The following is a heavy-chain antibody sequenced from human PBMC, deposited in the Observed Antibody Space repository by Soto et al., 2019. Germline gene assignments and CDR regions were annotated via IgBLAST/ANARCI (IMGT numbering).Heavy chain of an antibody. CDR3: TTSRGYFDL. V-gene: IGHV3-23*01. CDR1: GFTLSNYG. Sequence: GGSLRLSCAASGFTLSNYGMSWVRQAPGKGLEWVSGISNTGGSTFYADSVKGRFTISRDNSKNTLFLQMNSLRAEDTAIYYCTTSRGYFDLWGRGTLVTVS. CDR2: ISNTGGST. J-gene: IGHJ2*01.